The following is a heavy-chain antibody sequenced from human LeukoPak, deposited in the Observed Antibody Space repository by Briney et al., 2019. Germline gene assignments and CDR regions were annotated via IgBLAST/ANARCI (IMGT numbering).Heavy chain of an antibody. CDR1: GFTFSSYS. Sequence: GGSLRLSCAASGFTFSSYSMNWVRQAPGKGPEWVSSISSSSSYIYYADSVKGRFTISRDNAKNSLYLQMNSLRAEDTAVYYCARASSAALVFDYWGQGTLVTVSS. D-gene: IGHD2-2*01. CDR2: ISSSSSYI. CDR3: ARASSAALVFDY. J-gene: IGHJ4*02. V-gene: IGHV3-21*01.